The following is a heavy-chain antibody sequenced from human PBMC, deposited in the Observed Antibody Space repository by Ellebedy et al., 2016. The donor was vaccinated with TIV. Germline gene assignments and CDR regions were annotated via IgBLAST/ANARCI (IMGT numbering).Heavy chain of an antibody. V-gene: IGHV3-43*02. D-gene: IGHD6-25*01. CDR1: GFSFTNYA. CDR2: ISGDGDST. CDR3: AKDGDSGWPGGGYFDY. Sequence: PGGSLRLSCAASGFSFTNYAMHWVRQTPGKGLEWISLISGDGDSTYYADSVEGRFTISRDDSKNSLYLQMNSLRTEDTAFYYCAKDGDSGWPGGGYFDYWGQGTLVTVSS. J-gene: IGHJ4*02.